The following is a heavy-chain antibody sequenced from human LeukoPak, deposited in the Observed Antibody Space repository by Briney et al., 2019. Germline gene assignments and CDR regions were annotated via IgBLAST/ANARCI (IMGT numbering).Heavy chain of an antibody. CDR3: ARDAPRGWFDP. Sequence: SETLSLTCTVSGGSISSYYWSWIRQPPGKGLEWIGYIYYSGSTNYNPSLKSRATISVDTSKNQFSLKLSSVTAADTAVYYWARDAPRGWFDPWGQGTLVTVSS. J-gene: IGHJ5*02. V-gene: IGHV4-59*01. CDR2: IYYSGST. CDR1: GGSISSYY.